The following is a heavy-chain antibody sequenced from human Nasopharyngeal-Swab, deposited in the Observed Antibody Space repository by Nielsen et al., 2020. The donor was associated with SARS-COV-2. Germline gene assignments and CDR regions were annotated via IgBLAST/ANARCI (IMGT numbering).Heavy chain of an antibody. CDR3: VVVTATPGFDY. V-gene: IGHV3-23*01. Sequence: GGSLRLSCAASGFTFSSYAMSWARQAPGKGLEWVSAISGSGGSTYYADSVKGRFTISRDNSKNTLYLQMNSLRAEDTAVYYCVVVTATPGFDYWGQGTLVTVSS. CDR2: ISGSGGST. J-gene: IGHJ4*02. D-gene: IGHD2-21*02. CDR1: GFTFSSYA.